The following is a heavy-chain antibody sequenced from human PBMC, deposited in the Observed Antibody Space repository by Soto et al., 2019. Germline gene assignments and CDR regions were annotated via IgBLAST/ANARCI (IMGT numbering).Heavy chain of an antibody. Sequence: EVQLVESGGGLEQPGRSLRLSCEASGFTFNSYAMHWVRQAPGKGLEWVSSISWNSGNIGYADSVKGRFTISRDNAKNSLYLQMNSLRPEDTALYYCAKGSSTTNFSYFDYWGQGTLVTVSS. CDR1: GFTFNSYA. D-gene: IGHD2-2*01. J-gene: IGHJ4*02. CDR2: ISWNSGNI. CDR3: AKGSSTTNFSYFDY. V-gene: IGHV3-9*01.